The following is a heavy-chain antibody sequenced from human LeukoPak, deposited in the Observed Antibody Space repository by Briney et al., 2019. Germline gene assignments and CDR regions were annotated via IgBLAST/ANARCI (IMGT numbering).Heavy chain of an antibody. D-gene: IGHD2-2*01. J-gene: IGHJ4*02. CDR3: ARATRRGRQLLRFFDY. Sequence: KPSETLSLTCTVSGGSISSYYWSWIRQPPGKGLEWIGYIYYSGSTNYNPSLKSRVTISVDTSKNQFSLKLSSETAADTAVYYCARATRRGRQLLRFFDYWGQGTLVTVSS. V-gene: IGHV4-59*01. CDR1: GGSISSYY. CDR2: IYYSGST.